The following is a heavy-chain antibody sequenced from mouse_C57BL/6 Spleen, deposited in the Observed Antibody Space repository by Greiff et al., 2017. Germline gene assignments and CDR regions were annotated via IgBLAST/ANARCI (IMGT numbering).Heavy chain of an antibody. V-gene: IGHV1-7*01. J-gene: IGHJ4*01. D-gene: IGHD2-2*01. CDR2: INPSIGYT. CDR3: AREGSTMVTTCAMAY. Sequence: QVQLQRPGAELAKPGASVKLSCKASGYTFTSYWLHWVKQRPGQGLEWIGYINPSIGYTKYNQKFKDKATLTADKASSTAYMKLSSLTYEDSAVDYCAREGSTMVTTCAMAYWGQGTSVTVSS. CDR1: GYTFTSYW.